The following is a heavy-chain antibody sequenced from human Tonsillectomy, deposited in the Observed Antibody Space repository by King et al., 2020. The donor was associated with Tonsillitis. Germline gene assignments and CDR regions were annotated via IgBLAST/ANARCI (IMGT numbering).Heavy chain of an antibody. CDR3: AREDIVSGLDGMDV. D-gene: IGHD2-15*01. Sequence: VQLVESGAEVKKPGASVKVSCKASGYTFTSYDINWGRQATGQGLEWMGGMNPNSGNTGYAQKCQGRGTMTRNTSISTAYMELSSLRSEDTAVYYCAREDIVSGLDGMDVWGQGTTVTVSS. J-gene: IGHJ6*02. CDR2: MNPNSGNT. V-gene: IGHV1-8*01. CDR1: GYTFTSYD.